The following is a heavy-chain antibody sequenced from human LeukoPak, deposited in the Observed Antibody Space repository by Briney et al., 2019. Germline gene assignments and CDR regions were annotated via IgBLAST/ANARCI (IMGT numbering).Heavy chain of an antibody. CDR1: GGSISSGGYY. CDR2: IYYSGST. D-gene: IGHD3-3*01. J-gene: IGHJ6*02. CDR3: ARACNYDFWSGYYTLDTSYYYYGMDV. Sequence: PSETLSLTCTVSGGSISSGGYYWSWIRQHPGKGLEWIGYIYYSGSTYYNPSLKSRVTISVDTSKNQFSLKLSSVTAADTAVYYCARACNYDFWSGYYTLDTSYYYYGMDVWGQGTTVTVSS. V-gene: IGHV4-31*03.